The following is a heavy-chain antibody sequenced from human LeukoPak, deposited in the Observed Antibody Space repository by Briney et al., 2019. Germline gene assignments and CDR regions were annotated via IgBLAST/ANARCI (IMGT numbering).Heavy chain of an antibody. V-gene: IGHV1-69*13. CDR2: VIPVFGSP. D-gene: IGHD3-9*01. Sequence: ASVKVSCKPSGGTLTSPPMTWVRQAPGQGLELMGSVIPVFGSPNYAQKFRGRITITVDDSTKTADMELSSLTSEDTAMYYCALGYYDIVTGYPLFSDNWDQVTLVTVSS. CDR1: GGTLTSPP. J-gene: IGHJ4*02. CDR3: ALGYYDIVTGYPLFSDN.